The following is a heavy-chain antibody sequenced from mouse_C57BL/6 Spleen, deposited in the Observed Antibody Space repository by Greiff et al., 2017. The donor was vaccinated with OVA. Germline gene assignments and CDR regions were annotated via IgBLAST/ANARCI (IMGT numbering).Heavy chain of an antibody. CDR2: IDPETGGT. D-gene: IGHD2-4*01. Sequence: VQLQQSGAELVRPGASVTLSCKASGYTFTDYEMHWVKQTPVHGLEWIGAIDPETGGTAYNQKFKGKAILTADKSSSTAYMGLRSLTSEDSAVYYCTRYDYDPFFDYWGQGTTLTVSS. J-gene: IGHJ2*01. CDR1: GYTFTDYE. V-gene: IGHV1-15*01. CDR3: TRYDYDPFFDY.